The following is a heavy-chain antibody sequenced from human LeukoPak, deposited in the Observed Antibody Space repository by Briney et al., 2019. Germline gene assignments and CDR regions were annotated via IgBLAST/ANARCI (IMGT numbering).Heavy chain of an antibody. CDR2: MNPNSGNT. Sequence: ASVKVSCKASGYTFTSYGISWVRQAPGQGLEWMGWMNPNSGNTGYAQKFQGRVTMTRNTSISTAYMELSSLRSEDTAVYYCARGFGRRLLWFGELSFDYWGQGTLVTVSS. D-gene: IGHD3-10*01. CDR1: GYTFTSYG. J-gene: IGHJ4*02. CDR3: ARGFGRRLLWFGELSFDY. V-gene: IGHV1-8*02.